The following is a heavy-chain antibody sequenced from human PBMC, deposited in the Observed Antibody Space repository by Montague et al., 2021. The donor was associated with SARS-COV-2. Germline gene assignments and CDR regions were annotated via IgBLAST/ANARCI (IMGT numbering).Heavy chain of an antibody. Sequence: TLSLTCTVSGGSISSGSYYWSWIRQPAGKGLEWIGRIYTSGSTNYSPSLKSRVTISVDTSKNQFSLKLSSVTAADTAVYYCARDRVDRYSGSRTAYGMDVWGQGTTVTVSS. V-gene: IGHV4-61*02. CDR3: ARDRVDRYSGSRTAYGMDV. J-gene: IGHJ6*02. CDR2: IYTSGST. CDR1: GGSISSGSYY. D-gene: IGHD1-26*01.